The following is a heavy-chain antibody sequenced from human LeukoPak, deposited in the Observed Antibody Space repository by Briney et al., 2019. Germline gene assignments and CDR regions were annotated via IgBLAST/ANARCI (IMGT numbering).Heavy chain of an antibody. CDR3: ARNSGYDSDAFDI. D-gene: IGHD5-12*01. CDR1: GYSFTNYW. V-gene: IGHV5-51*01. J-gene: IGHJ3*02. CDR2: IYPGDSDT. Sequence: GESLKISCKGSGYSFTNYWIGWVRQMPGKGLEWMAIIYPGDSDTRYSPSFQGQVTISAGKSISTAYLQWSSLKASDTAMYYCARNSGYDSDAFDIWGQGTMVTVSS.